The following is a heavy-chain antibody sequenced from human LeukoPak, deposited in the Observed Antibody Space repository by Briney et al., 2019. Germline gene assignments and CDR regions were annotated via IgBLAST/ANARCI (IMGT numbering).Heavy chain of an antibody. V-gene: IGHV4-34*01. CDR2: INHSGST. Sequence: SETLSLTCTVSGGSISNYYWSWIRQPPGMGLEWIGEINHSGSTNYNPSLKSRVTISVDTSKNQFSLKLSSVTAADTAVYYCARHLETQPVATFDYWGQGALVTVSS. J-gene: IGHJ4*02. CDR3: ARHLETQPVATFDY. CDR1: GGSISNYY. D-gene: IGHD3-3*01.